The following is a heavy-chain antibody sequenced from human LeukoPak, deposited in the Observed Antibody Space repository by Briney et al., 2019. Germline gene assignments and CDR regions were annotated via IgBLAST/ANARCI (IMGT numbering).Heavy chain of an antibody. CDR2: IYYTGAT. J-gene: IGHJ3*02. D-gene: IGHD3-22*01. Sequence: SETLSLTCTVSGVSISSGGYYWTWIRQHPAKGLEWLGYIYYTGATYYNPSVKSRLTLSVGTSENQFSLRLSSLTAADTAVYYCARGSFGGYYYDSSGGSFDIWGQGTMVTVSS. V-gene: IGHV4-31*03. CDR1: GVSISSGGYY. CDR3: ARGSFGGYYYDSSGGSFDI.